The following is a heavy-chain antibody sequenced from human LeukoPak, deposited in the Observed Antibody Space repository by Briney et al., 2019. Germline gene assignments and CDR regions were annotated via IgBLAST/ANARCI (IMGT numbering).Heavy chain of an antibody. CDR3: AKRAGTTGLDY. J-gene: IGHJ4*02. CDR1: GFPFSIYA. D-gene: IGHD1-7*01. Sequence: GGSLRLSCAASGFPFSIYAMTWVRQAPGKGLEWVAVISYDGSHKYYADSVKGRFTISRDNSKNMLYLQMNSLRAEDTALYYCAKRAGTTGLDYWGQGTLVTVSS. V-gene: IGHV3-30-3*02. CDR2: ISYDGSHK.